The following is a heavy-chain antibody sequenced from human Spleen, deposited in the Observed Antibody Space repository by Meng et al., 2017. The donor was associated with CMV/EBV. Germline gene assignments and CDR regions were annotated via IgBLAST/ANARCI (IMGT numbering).Heavy chain of an antibody. CDR1: GFTVSSNY. CDR2: IYSGGST. J-gene: IGHJ6*02. CDR3: ARERLDHYYYYSMDV. Sequence: GGSLRLSCAASGFTVSSNYMSWVRQAPGKGLEWVSVIYSGGSTYYADSVKGRFTISRDNSKNTLYLQMNSLRAEDTAVYYCARERLDHYYYYSMDVWGQGTTVTVSS. D-gene: IGHD1-1*01. V-gene: IGHV3-53*01.